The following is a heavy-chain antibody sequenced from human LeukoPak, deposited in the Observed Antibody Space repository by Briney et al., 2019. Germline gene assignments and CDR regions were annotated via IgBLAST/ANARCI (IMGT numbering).Heavy chain of an antibody. CDR2: ISSSGNTI. CDR1: GFTFSTHG. J-gene: IGHJ4*02. D-gene: IGHD6-19*01. Sequence: GGSLRLSCVGSGFTFSTHGMSWIRQAPGKGLEWVSYISSSGNTIYYADSVKGRFTISRDNATDSLYLQMNSLRAEDTAVYYCARDGGSGWFFRYWGQGTLVTVSS. V-gene: IGHV3-11*04. CDR3: ARDGGSGWFFRY.